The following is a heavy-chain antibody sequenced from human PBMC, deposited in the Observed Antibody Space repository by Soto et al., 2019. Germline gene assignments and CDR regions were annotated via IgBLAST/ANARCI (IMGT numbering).Heavy chain of an antibody. CDR3: ATGPTPAFAF. J-gene: IGHJ3*01. CDR1: GFTFTRYS. D-gene: IGHD1-1*01. CDR2: IHSDGITT. Sequence: GGSLRLSCAASGFTFTRYSMNWVRQAPGKGLVWVSRIHSDGITTLYADSVTGRFTISRDNAKNTVFLQMNSLRAEDTAVYYCATGPTPAFAFWGRGTMVTVSS. V-gene: IGHV3-74*01.